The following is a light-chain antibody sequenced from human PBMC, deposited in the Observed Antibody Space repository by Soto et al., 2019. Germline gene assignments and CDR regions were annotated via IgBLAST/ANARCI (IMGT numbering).Light chain of an antibody. V-gene: IGKV1-5*01. J-gene: IGKJ1*01. CDR2: DAS. CDR1: QSISSW. CDR3: QQYNSYPWT. Sequence: DIQVTQSPPTLSASVGDRVTITCRASQSISSWLAWYQQKPGKAPKLLIYDASSLESGVPSRFSGSGSGTEFTLTITSLQPDDFATYYCQQYNSYPWTFGQGTTVDIK.